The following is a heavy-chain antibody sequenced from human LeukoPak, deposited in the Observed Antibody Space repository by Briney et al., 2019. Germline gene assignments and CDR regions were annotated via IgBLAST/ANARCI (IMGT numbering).Heavy chain of an antibody. CDR1: GCTFSSDG. V-gene: IGHV3-33*01. D-gene: IGHD6-13*01. Sequence: GGSLRLSCAASGCTFSSDGIHWVRQAPGKGLEWVAVIWYDGSNKYYADSVKGRFTISGDNSKNTLSLQMNSLRAEDTAVYYCARDRAAAASSDYYYYGMDVWGKGTTVTVSS. J-gene: IGHJ6*04. CDR2: IWYDGSNK. CDR3: ARDRAAAASSDYYYYGMDV.